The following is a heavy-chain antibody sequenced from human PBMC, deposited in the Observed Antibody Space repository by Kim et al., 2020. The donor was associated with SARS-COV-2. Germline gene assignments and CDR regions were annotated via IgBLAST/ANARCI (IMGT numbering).Heavy chain of an antibody. Sequence: PSETLSLTCDVSGASFSSRSYYWSWIRQPPGKGLEWIGNFYNRGSTDYSPSLKGRVAISVDTSKNQFSLRLTSLTAADTAVYYCARHQMLVKDYF. CDR1: GASFSSRSYY. J-gene: IGHJ1*01. CDR2: FYNRGST. V-gene: IGHV4-39*01. CDR3: ARHQMLVKDYF. D-gene: IGHD3-10*02.